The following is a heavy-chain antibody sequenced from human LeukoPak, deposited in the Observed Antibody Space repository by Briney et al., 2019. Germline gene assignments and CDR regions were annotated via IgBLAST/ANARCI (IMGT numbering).Heavy chain of an antibody. CDR2: IYYSGST. CDR1: GGSISSGDYY. D-gene: IGHD2-2*01. J-gene: IGHJ6*03. V-gene: IGHV4-30-4*08. CDR3: ARVVPVSPRGYYYYYMDV. Sequence: PSETLSLTCTVSGGSISSGDYYWSWIRQPPGKGLEWIGYIYYSGSTYYNPSLKSRVTISVDTSKNQFSLKLSSVTAADTAVYYCARVVPVSPRGYYYYYMDVWGKGTTVTVSS.